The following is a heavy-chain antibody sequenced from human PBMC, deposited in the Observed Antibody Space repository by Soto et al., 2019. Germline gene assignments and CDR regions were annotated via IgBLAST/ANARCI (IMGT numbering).Heavy chain of an antibody. CDR2: ISGSGGST. Sequence: GGSLRLSCAASGFTFSSYAMSWVRQAPGKGLEWVSAISGSGGSTYYADSVKGRFTISRDNSKNTLYLQMNSLRAEDTAVYYCAKDLIHVELELLHAFDIWGQGTMVTVSS. D-gene: IGHD1-26*01. J-gene: IGHJ3*02. CDR1: GFTFSSYA. V-gene: IGHV3-23*01. CDR3: AKDLIHVELELLHAFDI.